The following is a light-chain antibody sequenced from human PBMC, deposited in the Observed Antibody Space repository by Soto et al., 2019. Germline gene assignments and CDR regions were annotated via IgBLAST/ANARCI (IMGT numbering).Light chain of an antibody. Sequence: QSALTQPPSASGSPGQSVTISCTGTSSDVGGYNYVSWYQQHPGKAPKLMIYEVSKRPSGFPDRFSGSKSGNTASLTVSGLQAEDEAEYYCSSYAGSNNLIFGGGTQLTVL. CDR2: EVS. CDR3: SSYAGSNNLI. J-gene: IGLJ2*01. CDR1: SSDVGGYNY. V-gene: IGLV2-8*01.